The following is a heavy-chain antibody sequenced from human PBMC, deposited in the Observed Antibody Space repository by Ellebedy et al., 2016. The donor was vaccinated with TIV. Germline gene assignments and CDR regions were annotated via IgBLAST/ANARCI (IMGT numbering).Heavy chain of an antibody. V-gene: IGHV1-2*04. CDR2: INPNSGGT. CDR1: GYTFTGYY. J-gene: IGHJ4*02. Sequence: AASVKVSCKASGYTFTGYYMHWVRQAPGQGLEWMGWINPNSGGTNYAQKFQGWVTMTRDTSISTAYMELSRLRSDDTAVYYCARGGIVGATGDDYWGQGTLVTVSS. D-gene: IGHD1-26*01. CDR3: ARGGIVGATGDDY.